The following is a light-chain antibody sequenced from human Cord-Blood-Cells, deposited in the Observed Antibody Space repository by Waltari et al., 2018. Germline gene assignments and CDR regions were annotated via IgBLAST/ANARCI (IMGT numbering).Light chain of an antibody. CDR3: LLSYSGPRL. CDR1: TGAVTSGHY. CDR2: DTS. J-gene: IGLJ2*01. Sequence: QAVVTQEPSLTVSPGGTVTLTCGSSTGAVTSGHYPYWFQQKPGHAPRTLIYDTSNKHSWTPARFSGSLLGGKAALTLSGAQPEDEAEYYCLLSYSGPRLFGGGTKLTVL. V-gene: IGLV7-46*01.